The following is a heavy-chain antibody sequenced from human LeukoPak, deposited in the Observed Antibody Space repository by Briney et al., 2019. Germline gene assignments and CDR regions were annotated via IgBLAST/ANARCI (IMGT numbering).Heavy chain of an antibody. J-gene: IGHJ4*02. D-gene: IGHD6-13*01. CDR1: GFIFSSYA. Sequence: GGSLRLSCAASGFIFSSYAMSWVRQAPGKGLEWVSSISGSGSSTYYADSVKGRSTISRDNSKNTLYLQMNSLRAEDTAVYYCAKYGATAGTNYFDYWGQGTPVTVSS. CDR3: AKYGATAGTNYFDY. CDR2: ISGSGSST. V-gene: IGHV3-23*01.